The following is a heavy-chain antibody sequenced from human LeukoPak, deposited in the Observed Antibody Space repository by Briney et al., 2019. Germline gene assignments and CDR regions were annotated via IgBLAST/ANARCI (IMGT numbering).Heavy chain of an antibody. Sequence: PSETLSLTCTVSGGSITSSSYSWGWIRQPPGKGLEWIASMSYSGSTYYNPSLKSRVTMSVDTSRNQFSLKLSSVTAADTAVYYCARVRWLQLGHFDYWGQGSLVTVSS. CDR2: MSYSGST. CDR3: ARVRWLQLGHFDY. J-gene: IGHJ4*02. CDR1: GGSITSSSYS. D-gene: IGHD5-24*01. V-gene: IGHV4-39*07.